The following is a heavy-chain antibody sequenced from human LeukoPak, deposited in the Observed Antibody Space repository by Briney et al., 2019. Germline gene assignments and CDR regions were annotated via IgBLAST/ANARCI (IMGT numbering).Heavy chain of an antibody. D-gene: IGHD3-16*02. CDR1: GFTFSSYA. CDR2: ISGSGGST. CDR3: AKVGEDYVWGSYLDY. Sequence: GGSLRLSCAASGFTFSSYAMSWVRQAPGKGLEWVSAISGSGGSTYYADSVKGRFTISRDNSKNTLCLQMNSLRAEDTAVYYCAKVGEDYVWGSYLDYWGQGTLVTVSS. V-gene: IGHV3-23*01. J-gene: IGHJ4*02.